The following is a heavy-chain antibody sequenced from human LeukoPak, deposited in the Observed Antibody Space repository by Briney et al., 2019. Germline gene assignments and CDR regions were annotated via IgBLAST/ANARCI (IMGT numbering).Heavy chain of an antibody. CDR2: IHHRAIT. V-gene: IGHV4-38-2*02. CDR3: ARDQGVNPIDY. Sequence: SETLSLTCTVSGFSISSGYYWGWIRQPPGKGLGWIGTIHHRAITYYNASLKSRVSISVDTSKNHFSLRRSSVSAADTAVYYCARDQGVNPIDYWGQGTLVTVSS. D-gene: IGHD1-14*01. J-gene: IGHJ4*02. CDR1: GFSISSGYY.